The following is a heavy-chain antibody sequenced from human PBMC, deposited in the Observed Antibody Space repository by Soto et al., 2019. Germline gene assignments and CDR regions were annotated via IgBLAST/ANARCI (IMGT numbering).Heavy chain of an antibody. V-gene: IGHV3-11*06. Sequence: QVQLVESGGGLVKPGGSLRLSCAASGFTFSDYYMSWIRQAPGKGLEWVSYISSSSSYTNYADSVKGRFTISRDNAKNSLDLQMNSLRAEDTAVYYCARDVVVVPAGYSDYWGQGTLVTVSS. D-gene: IGHD2-2*01. CDR3: ARDVVVVPAGYSDY. CDR2: ISSSSSYT. J-gene: IGHJ4*02. CDR1: GFTFSDYY.